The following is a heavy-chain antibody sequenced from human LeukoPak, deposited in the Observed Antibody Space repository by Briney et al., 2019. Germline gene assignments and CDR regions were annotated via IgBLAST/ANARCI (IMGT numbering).Heavy chain of an antibody. CDR3: AKDMIVLGFASDFDY. J-gene: IGHJ4*02. D-gene: IGHD3-22*01. CDR2: ISGSSGII. Sequence: GGSLRLSCAASGFTFNTYTMNWVRQAPGKGLEWVSYISGSSGIIDYADSVKGRFTISRDDSRNTLYLQMNSLRAEDTAVYYCAKDMIVLGFASDFDYWGQGTLVTVSS. CDR1: GFTFNTYT. V-gene: IGHV3-48*01.